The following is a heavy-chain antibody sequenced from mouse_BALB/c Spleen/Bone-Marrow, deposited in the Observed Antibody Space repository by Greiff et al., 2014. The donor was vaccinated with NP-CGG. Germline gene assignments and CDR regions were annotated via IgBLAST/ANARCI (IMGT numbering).Heavy chain of an antibody. D-gene: IGHD2-3*01. CDR2: IFPGSGSS. CDR1: GYTFSSYW. CDR3: TRWGWSFDY. Sequence: QVQLQPSGAELMKPGASVKISCKASGYTFSSYWVAWVKQRPGHGLEWIREIFPGSGSSNYNEKFKGKATITADTSSNTAYMQLSSLTSEDSAVYYCTRWGWSFDYWGQGTTLTVSS. J-gene: IGHJ2*01. V-gene: IGHV1-9*01.